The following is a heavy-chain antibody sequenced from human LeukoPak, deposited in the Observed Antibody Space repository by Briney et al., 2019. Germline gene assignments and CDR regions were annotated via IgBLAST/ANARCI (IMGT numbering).Heavy chain of an antibody. J-gene: IGHJ6*02. CDR3: ARDMRLSSGYALIYYYGMDV. V-gene: IGHV3-43*01. CDR2: ISWDGGST. CDR1: GFTFDDYT. Sequence: GGSLRLSCAASGFTFDDYTMHWVRQAPGKGLEWVSLISWDGGSTYYADSVKGRFTISRDNSKNTLYLQMNSLRAEDTAVYYCARDMRLSSGYALIYYYGMDVWGQGTTVTVSS. D-gene: IGHD3-3*01.